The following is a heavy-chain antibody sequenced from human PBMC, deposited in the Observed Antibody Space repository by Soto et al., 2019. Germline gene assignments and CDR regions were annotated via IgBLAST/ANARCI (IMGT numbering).Heavy chain of an antibody. CDR1: GFTFNNYW. J-gene: IGHJ4*02. D-gene: IGHD2-15*01. Sequence: GGSLRLSCAASGFTFNNYWMNWVRQAPGKGLEWVANINQDGSQTNYVGSVKGRFTISRDNAKNSLYLQMNSLRAEDTAVYYCARGTPTPGLDYWGQGTLVTVSS. CDR3: ARGTPTPGLDY. CDR2: INQDGSQT. V-gene: IGHV3-7*03.